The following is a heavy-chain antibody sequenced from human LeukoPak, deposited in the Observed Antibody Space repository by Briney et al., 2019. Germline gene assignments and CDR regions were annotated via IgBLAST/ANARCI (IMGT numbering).Heavy chain of an antibody. J-gene: IGHJ5*02. V-gene: IGHV3-48*03. CDR3: ARGTPGVAEAVTTKKFDP. CDR1: GFTFSNYE. D-gene: IGHD4-11*01. CDR2: ISSSGSTI. Sequence: GGSLRLSCAASGFTFSNYEMNWVRQAPGKGLEWVSYISSSGSTIYYADSVKGRFTISRDNAKNSLYLQMNSLRAEDTAVYYCARGTPGVAEAVTTKKFDPWGQGTLVTVSS.